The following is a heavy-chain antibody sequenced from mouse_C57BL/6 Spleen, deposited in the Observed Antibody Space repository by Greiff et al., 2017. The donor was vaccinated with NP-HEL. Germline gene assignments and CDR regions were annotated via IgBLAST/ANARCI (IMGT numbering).Heavy chain of an antibody. J-gene: IGHJ2*01. Sequence: VQLQQPGAELVRPGSSVKLSCKASGYTFTSYWMHWVKQRPIQGLEWIGNIDPSDSETHYNQKFKGKATLTVDKSSSTAYMQLSSLTSEDSAVYYCATYYGSSSGYFDYWGQGTTLTVSS. CDR3: ATYYGSSSGYFDY. D-gene: IGHD1-1*01. CDR1: GYTFTSYW. CDR2: IDPSDSET. V-gene: IGHV1-52*01.